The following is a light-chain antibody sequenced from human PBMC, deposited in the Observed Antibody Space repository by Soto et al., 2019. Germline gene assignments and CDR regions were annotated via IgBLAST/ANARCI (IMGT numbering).Light chain of an antibody. J-gene: IGLJ2*01. CDR1: NMGSKS. Sequence: SYELTQPPSVSVAPGQTARITCGGNNMGSKSVHWYQQKPGQAPVLVVYDDSDRPSGIPERFSGSNSGNTATLTISRVEAGDEADYYCQVWDSSSDHDVVFGGGTKVTVL. V-gene: IGLV3-21*02. CDR2: DDS. CDR3: QVWDSSSDHDVV.